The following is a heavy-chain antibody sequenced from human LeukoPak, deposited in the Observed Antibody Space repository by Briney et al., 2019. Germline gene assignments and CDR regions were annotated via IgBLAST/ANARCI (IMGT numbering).Heavy chain of an antibody. CDR1: GFTFSSYW. V-gene: IGHV3-74*01. CDR3: ASVYYYYYGMDV. Sequence: GGSLRLSCAASGFTFSSYWMHWVRQAPGKGLVWVSRINSDGNSTSYADSVKGRFTISRDNAKNTLYLQMNSLRAEDTAVYYCASVYYYYYGMDVWGQGTTVTVSS. J-gene: IGHJ6*02. CDR2: INSDGNST.